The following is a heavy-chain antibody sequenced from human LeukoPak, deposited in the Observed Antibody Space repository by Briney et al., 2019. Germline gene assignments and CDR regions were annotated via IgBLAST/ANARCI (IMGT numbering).Heavy chain of an antibody. CDR2: IDYSGST. Sequence: SETLSLTCAVSGGSISSTSYYWGWIRQPPGKGLEWIGSIDYSGSTYHNPSLKSRVIVSVDTPKNQFSLKLSSVTAADTAVYYCAGQLRVFRNYEWLPILADLWGQGTLVTVSS. D-gene: IGHD3-9*01. CDR3: AGQLRVFRNYEWLPILADL. V-gene: IGHV4-39*01. J-gene: IGHJ4*02. CDR1: GGSISSTSYY.